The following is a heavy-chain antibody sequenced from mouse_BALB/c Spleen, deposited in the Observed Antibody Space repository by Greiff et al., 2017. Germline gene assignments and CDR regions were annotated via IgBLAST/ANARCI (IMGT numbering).Heavy chain of an antibody. CDR2: INPDSSTI. V-gene: IGHV4-1*02. D-gene: IGHD1-1*01. J-gene: IGHJ4*01. CDR3: ARLGSSPYYAMDY. Sequence: EVMLVESGGGLVQPGGSLKLSCAASGFDFSRYWMSWVRQAPGKGLEWIGEINPDSSTINYTPSLKDKFIISRDNAKNTLYLQMSKVRSEDTALYYCARLGSSPYYAMDYWGQGTSVTVSS. CDR1: GFDFSRYW.